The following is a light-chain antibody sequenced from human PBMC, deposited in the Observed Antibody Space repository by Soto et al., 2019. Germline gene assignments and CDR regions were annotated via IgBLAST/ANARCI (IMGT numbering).Light chain of an antibody. CDR1: QSISTW. V-gene: IGKV1-5*03. CDR3: QQYNSYSWT. Sequence: EIQMTQSPSTLSASVGDRVTITCRASQSISTWLAWYQQKPGKAPKLLLYKASSLESGVPSRFSGSGSGTEFNLTINSLQPDDFATYYCQQYNSYSWTFGQGTKVEI. CDR2: KAS. J-gene: IGKJ1*01.